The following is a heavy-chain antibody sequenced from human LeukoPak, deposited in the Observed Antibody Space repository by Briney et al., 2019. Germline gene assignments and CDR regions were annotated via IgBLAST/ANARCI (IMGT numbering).Heavy chain of an antibody. CDR2: IYYSGST. CDR1: GGSISSYY. Sequence: SETLSLTCTVSGGSISSYYWSWIRLPPGKGLEWIGYIYYSGSTNYNPSLKSRVTISVDTSKNQFSLKLSSVTAADTAVYYCARALDAFDIWGQGTMVTVSS. V-gene: IGHV4-59*08. J-gene: IGHJ3*02. CDR3: ARALDAFDI.